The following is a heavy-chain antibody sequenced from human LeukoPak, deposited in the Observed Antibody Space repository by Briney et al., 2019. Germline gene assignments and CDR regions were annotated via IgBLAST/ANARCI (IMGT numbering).Heavy chain of an antibody. Sequence: PSETLSLTCTVSGGSISSYYWSWIRQPPGKGVEWIGYIYYSGSTNYNPSLKSRVTISVDRSKNQFSLELKAVTAADTAVYYCARRTYYYDSSDHFDHWGQGTLVTVSS. J-gene: IGHJ4*02. CDR1: GGSISSYY. V-gene: IGHV4-59*08. CDR3: ARRTYYYDSSDHFDH. D-gene: IGHD3-22*01. CDR2: IYYSGST.